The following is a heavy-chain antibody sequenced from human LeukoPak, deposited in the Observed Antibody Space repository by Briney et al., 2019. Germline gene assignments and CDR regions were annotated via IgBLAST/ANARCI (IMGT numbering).Heavy chain of an antibody. CDR3: ARAPRELLFDY. Sequence: SETLSLTCTVSGGSISSYYWSWTRQPPGKGLEWIGYIYYSGSTNYNPSLKSRVTISVDTSKNQFSLKLSSVTAADTAVYYCARAPRELLFDYWGQGTLVTVSS. J-gene: IGHJ4*02. D-gene: IGHD2-21*01. CDR1: GGSISSYY. V-gene: IGHV4-59*01. CDR2: IYYSGST.